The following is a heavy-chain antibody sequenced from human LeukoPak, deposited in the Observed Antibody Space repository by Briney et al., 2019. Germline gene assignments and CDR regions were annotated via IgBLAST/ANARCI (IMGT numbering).Heavy chain of an antibody. V-gene: IGHV7-4-1*01. D-gene: IGHD2-15*01. CDR2: INTNTGNT. CDR3: ARGGGGGIG. J-gene: IGHJ6*02. Sequence: ASVKVSCKASGYTFTSYAMNWVRQAPGQGLERMGWINTNTGNTTYAQGFTGRFVFSLDASVSTAYLQIHSLRAVYSAVYDGARGGGGGIGWGQGTAVAVSS. CDR1: GYTFTSYA.